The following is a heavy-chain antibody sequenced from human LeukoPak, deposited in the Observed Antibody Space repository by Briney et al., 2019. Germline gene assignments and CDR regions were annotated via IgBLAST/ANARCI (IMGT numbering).Heavy chain of an antibody. D-gene: IGHD6-19*01. V-gene: IGHV4-39*02. Sequence: SETLSLTCTVSGGSISSSSYYWGWIRQPPGKGLEWFGSIYYSGSTYYNPYLKSRVTISVDTSKNQFSLKLSSVTAADTAVYYCAKENGIAVAGFSSRNFDYWGQGNLVTVSS. J-gene: IGHJ4*02. CDR3: AKENGIAVAGFSSRNFDY. CDR2: IYYSGST. CDR1: GGSISSSSYY.